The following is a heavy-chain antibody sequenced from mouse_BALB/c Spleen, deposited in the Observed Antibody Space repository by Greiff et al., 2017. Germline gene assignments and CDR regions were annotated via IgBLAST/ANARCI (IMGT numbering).Heavy chain of an antibody. CDR3: ARERGRVDY. CDR2: ISSGSSTI. J-gene: IGHJ2*01. Sequence: EVQLVESGGGLVQPGGSRKLSCAASGFTFSSFGMHWVRQAPEKGLEWVAYISSGSSTIYYADTVKGRFTISRDNPKNTLFLQMTSLRSEDTAMYYCARERGRVDYWGQGTTLTVSS. CDR1: GFTFSSFG. D-gene: IGHD4-1*01. V-gene: IGHV5-17*02.